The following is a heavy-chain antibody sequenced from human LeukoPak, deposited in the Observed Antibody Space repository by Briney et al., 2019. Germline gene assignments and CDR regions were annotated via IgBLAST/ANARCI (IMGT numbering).Heavy chain of an antibody. CDR2: IYYSGST. CDR1: GGSISSSSYY. CDR3: ARPYYYGSGSYYNKYFQH. V-gene: IGHV4-39*07. D-gene: IGHD3-10*01. Sequence: LSETLSLTCTVSGGSISSSSYYWGWIRQPPGKGLEWIGSIYYSGSTYYNPSLKSRVTISVDTSKNQFSLKLSSVTAADTAVYYCARPYYYGSGSYYNKYFQHWGQGTLVTVSS. J-gene: IGHJ1*01.